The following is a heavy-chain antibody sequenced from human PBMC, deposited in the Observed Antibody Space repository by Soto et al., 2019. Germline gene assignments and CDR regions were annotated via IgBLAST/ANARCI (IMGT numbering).Heavy chain of an antibody. CDR2: ISSSSSYI. V-gene: IGHV3-21*01. Sequence: GSLRLSCAASGFTFSSYSMNWVRQAPGKGLEWVSSISSSSSYIYYADSVKGRFTISRDNAKNSLYLQMNSLRAEDTAVYYCARGEAAGPNNWFDPWGQGTLVTVSS. D-gene: IGHD6-13*01. CDR3: ARGEAAGPNNWFDP. CDR1: GFTFSSYS. J-gene: IGHJ5*02.